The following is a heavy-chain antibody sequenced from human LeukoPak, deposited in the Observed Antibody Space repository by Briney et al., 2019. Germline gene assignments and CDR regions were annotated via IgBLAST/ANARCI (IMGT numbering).Heavy chain of an antibody. CDR1: GYSISSGYY. D-gene: IGHD3/OR15-3a*01. J-gene: IGHJ4*02. Sequence: PSETLSLTCAVSGYSISSGYYWGWIRPPPGKGLEWIGRIYHIGSTYYNPSLKSRVTISVDTSKNQLSLKLSSVTAAEPAVYYCAEVGGGEKRTSYSFDYWGQGTLVTVSS. CDR3: AEVGGGEKRTSYSFDY. V-gene: IGHV4-38-2*01. CDR2: IYHIGST.